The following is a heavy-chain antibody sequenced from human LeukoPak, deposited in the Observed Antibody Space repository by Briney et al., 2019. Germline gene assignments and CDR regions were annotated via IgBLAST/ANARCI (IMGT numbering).Heavy chain of an antibody. CDR1: GGSFSGYH. CDR2: INHGGST. Sequence: SETLPLTCAVYGGSFSGYHWSWIRQPPGKGLEWIGEINHGGSTNYNPSLKSRVTISVDTSKNQFSLKVSSVTAADTAVYYCARENYDYYDHWGQGTLVTVSS. CDR3: ARENYDYYDH. D-gene: IGHD1-7*01. J-gene: IGHJ4*02. V-gene: IGHV4-34*01.